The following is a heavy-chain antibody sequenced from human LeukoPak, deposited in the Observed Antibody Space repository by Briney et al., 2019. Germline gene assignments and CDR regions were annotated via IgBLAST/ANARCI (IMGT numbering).Heavy chain of an antibody. D-gene: IGHD6-6*01. CDR1: GGTFSSYT. J-gene: IGHJ4*02. V-gene: IGHV1-69*04. CDR3: ARDPYSSSSPDFDY. Sequence: GSSVKVSCKASGGTFSSYTISWVRQAPGQGLEWMGRIIPILGIANYAQKFQGRVTITADKSTSTAYMELSSLRSEDTAMYYCARDPYSSSSPDFDYWGQGTLVTVSS. CDR2: IIPILGIA.